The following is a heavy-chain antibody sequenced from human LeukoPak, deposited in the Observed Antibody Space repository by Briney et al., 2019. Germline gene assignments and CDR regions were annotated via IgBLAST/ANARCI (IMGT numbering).Heavy chain of an antibody. J-gene: IGHJ4*02. CDR1: GFTFSNYA. Sequence: GGSLRLSCAASGFTFSNYAVNWVRQAPGEGLEWVSAISGSGGSTYYADSVKGRFTISRDNSKNTLYLQMNSLRAEDTAVYYCAKERGYGDYYSFDYWGQGTLVTVSS. CDR3: AKERGYGDYYSFDY. D-gene: IGHD4-17*01. V-gene: IGHV3-23*01. CDR2: ISGSGGST.